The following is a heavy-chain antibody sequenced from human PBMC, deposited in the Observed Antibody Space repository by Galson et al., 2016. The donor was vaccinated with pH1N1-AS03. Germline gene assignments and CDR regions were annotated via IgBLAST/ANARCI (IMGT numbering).Heavy chain of an antibody. CDR1: GGSISGNF. V-gene: IGHV4-4*07. CDR2: MDSSGRK. J-gene: IGHJ4*02. CDR3: ARESSGLGRGLDY. Sequence: ETLSLTCSVSGGSISGNFWTWIRQPAGEGLEWIGRMDSSGRKNYNSSLESRVTLSVDTSKNQFSLRLTSVTAADTAIYYCARESSGLGRGLDYWGQGTLVTVSS. D-gene: IGHD3-10*01.